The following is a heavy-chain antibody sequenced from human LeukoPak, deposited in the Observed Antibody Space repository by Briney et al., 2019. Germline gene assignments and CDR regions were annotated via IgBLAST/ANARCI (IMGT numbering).Heavy chain of an antibody. Sequence: GGSLRLSCAASGLTFSSYSMNWVRQAPGKGLEWVSYISGTSSAVYYTDSVKGRFTISRDNAKNSLYLQMNSLRDEDTAVYYCAGGRFLSDYFDYWGQGAPVTVSS. D-gene: IGHD2/OR15-2a*01. V-gene: IGHV3-48*02. CDR2: ISGTSSAV. CDR3: AGGRFLSDYFDY. CDR1: GLTFSSYS. J-gene: IGHJ4*02.